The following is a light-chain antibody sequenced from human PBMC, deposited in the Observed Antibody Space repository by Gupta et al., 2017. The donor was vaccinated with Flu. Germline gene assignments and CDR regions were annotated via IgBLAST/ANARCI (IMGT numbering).Light chain of an antibody. CDR3: RQCEHWPRT. J-gene: IGKJ3*01. Sequence: DGVMTQSPLSLPVTLGQPASISCRSSQSLVYSDGHTYLNWFQQRPGQSPRRLIYKVSNRDSGIPDRFSGSGSGTDFTLKISRMEAEDVGVYYCRQCEHWPRTFGPGTXLDMK. CDR1: QSLVYSDGHTY. V-gene: IGKV2-30*01. CDR2: KVS.